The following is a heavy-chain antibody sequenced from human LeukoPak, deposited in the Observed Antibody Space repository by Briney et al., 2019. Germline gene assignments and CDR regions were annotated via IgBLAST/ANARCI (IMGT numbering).Heavy chain of an antibody. V-gene: IGHV4-34*01. Sequence: SETLSLTCAVYGGSFSGYYWSWIRQPPGKGLEWIGEINHSGSTNHNPSLKSRVTISVDTSKNQFSLKLSSVTAADTAVYYCAREGYCSGGSCYFYYWGQGTLVTVSS. CDR2: INHSGST. CDR1: GGSFSGYY. J-gene: IGHJ4*02. D-gene: IGHD2-15*01. CDR3: AREGYCSGGSCYFYY.